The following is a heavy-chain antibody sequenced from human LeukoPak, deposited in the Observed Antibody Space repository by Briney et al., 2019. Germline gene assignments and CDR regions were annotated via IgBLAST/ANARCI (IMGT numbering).Heavy chain of an antibody. V-gene: IGHV7-4-1*02. CDR2: INTNTGNP. CDR1: GYAFTSYA. CDR3: ARVWIGRGGDIDY. Sequence: WASVKVFCKASGYAFTSYAMNWVRQPPGQGLEWMGWINTNTGNPTYAQGFTGRFVFSLDTSVSTAYLQISSLKAEDTAVYYCARVWIGRGGDIDYWGQGTLVTVSS. D-gene: IGHD3-10*01. J-gene: IGHJ4*02.